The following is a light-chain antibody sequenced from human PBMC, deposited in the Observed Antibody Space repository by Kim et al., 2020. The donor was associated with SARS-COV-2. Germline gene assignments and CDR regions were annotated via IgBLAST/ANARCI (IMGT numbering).Light chain of an antibody. J-gene: IGKJ4*01. CDR2: KAS. V-gene: IGKV1-5*03. Sequence: DIQMTQSPSTLSASVGDTVTITCRASQSISSWLAWYQQKPGKAPNLLIYKASSLESGVPSRFSGSGSGTEFTLTISSLQPDDFATYYCQQYNSYGLTFGGGTKVDIK. CDR3: QQYNSYGLT. CDR1: QSISSW.